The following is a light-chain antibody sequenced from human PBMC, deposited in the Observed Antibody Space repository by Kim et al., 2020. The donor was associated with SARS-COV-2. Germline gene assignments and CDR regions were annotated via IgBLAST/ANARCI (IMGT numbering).Light chain of an antibody. J-gene: IGKJ2*01. CDR2: KTS. CDR3: QQYNSYPYT. V-gene: IGKV1-5*03. CDR1: QSISTW. Sequence: DIQMTQSPSTLSASVGDRVTITCRASQSISTWLAWYQQKPGKAPKLLIYKTSSLESGVPSRFSGSGSGTEFTLTISSLQPDDFATYYCQQYNSYPYTFGQGTKLEI.